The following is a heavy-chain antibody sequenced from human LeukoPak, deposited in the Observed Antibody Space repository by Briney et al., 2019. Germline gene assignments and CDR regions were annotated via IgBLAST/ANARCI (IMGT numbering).Heavy chain of an antibody. V-gene: IGHV4-59*01. Sequence: PPETLSLTCIVSGGAISSYYWSWIRQSPGKGLEWIGYIYYSGGTKYNPSLMSRVTISVDRAQNQFSLTLTSVTAADTAVYYCARDGLYDSSGYYMDSWGQGTPVIVSS. CDR1: GGAISSYY. D-gene: IGHD3-22*01. J-gene: IGHJ4*02. CDR3: ARDGLYDSSGYYMDS. CDR2: IYYSGGT.